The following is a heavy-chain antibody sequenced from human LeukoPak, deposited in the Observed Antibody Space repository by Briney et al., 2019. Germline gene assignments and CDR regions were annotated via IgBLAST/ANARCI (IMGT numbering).Heavy chain of an antibody. V-gene: IGHV3-7*01. Sequence: GGSLRLSCAASGFTSSSYWMSWVRQAPGKGLEWVANIKQDGSEKYYVDSVKGRFTISRDNAKNSLYLQMNSLRAEDTAVYYCARDQLLWFGSDYYYYYGMDVWGQGTTVTVSS. CDR1: GFTSSSYW. CDR2: IKQDGSEK. J-gene: IGHJ6*02. CDR3: ARDQLLWFGSDYYYYYGMDV. D-gene: IGHD3-10*01.